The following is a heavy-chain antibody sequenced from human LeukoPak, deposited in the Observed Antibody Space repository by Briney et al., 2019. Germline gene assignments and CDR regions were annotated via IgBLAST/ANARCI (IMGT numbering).Heavy chain of an antibody. V-gene: IGHV3-33*06. J-gene: IGHJ5*02. CDR3: AKDLGLGNWFDP. D-gene: IGHD3-10*01. CDR2: IWYDGSNK. CDR1: GFTFSSYG. Sequence: GGSLRLSCAASGFTFSSYGMHWVRQAPGKGLEWVAVIWYDGSNKYYADSVKGRFTISRDNSKNTLHLQMNSLRAEDTAVYYCAKDLGLGNWFDPWGQGTLVTVSS.